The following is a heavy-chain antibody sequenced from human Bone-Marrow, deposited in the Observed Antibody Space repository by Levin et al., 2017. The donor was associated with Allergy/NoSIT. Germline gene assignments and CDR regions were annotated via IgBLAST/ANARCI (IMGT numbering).Heavy chain of an antibody. J-gene: IGHJ5*02. V-gene: IGHV3-48*01. Sequence: GGSLRLSCAASGFTFSSYSMNWVRQAPGKGLEWVSYISSSSSTIYYADSVKGRFTISRDNAKNSLYLQMNSLRAEDTAVYYCARDTPYYDILTGSKNWFDPWGQGTLVTVSS. CDR3: ARDTPYYDILTGSKNWFDP. CDR2: ISSSSSTI. CDR1: GFTFSSYS. D-gene: IGHD3-9*01.